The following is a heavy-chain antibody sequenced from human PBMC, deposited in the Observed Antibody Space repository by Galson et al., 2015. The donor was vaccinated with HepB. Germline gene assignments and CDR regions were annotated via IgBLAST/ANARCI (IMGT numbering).Heavy chain of an antibody. CDR2: ISYDGSNK. V-gene: IGHV3-30-3*01. Sequence: SLRLSCAASGFIFNSYAMTWVRQAPGKGLEWVAFISYDGSNKYYADSVKGRFTISRDNSKNTLYLQMNSLRPEDTAVYYCAGEPYSSGWSKRGRYFDYWGPGALVTVSS. J-gene: IGHJ4*02. D-gene: IGHD6-19*01. CDR1: GFIFNSYA. CDR3: AGEPYSSGWSKRGRYFDY.